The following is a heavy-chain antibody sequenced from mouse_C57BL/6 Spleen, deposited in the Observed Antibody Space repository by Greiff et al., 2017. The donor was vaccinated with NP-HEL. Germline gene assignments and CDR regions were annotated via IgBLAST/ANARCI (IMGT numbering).Heavy chain of an antibody. CDR2: LYPGDGDT. CDR1: GYAFSSSW. J-gene: IGHJ1*03. CDR3: ARRITTVVATRYFEV. Sequence: QVQLQQSGPELVKPGASVKISCKASGYAFSSSWMNWVKQRPGKGLEWIGRLYPGDGDTNYNGKFKGKATLTADKSSSQAYIQLSRLTSGDSAVYYCARRITTVVATRYFEVWGTGTTVTVSS. D-gene: IGHD1-1*01. V-gene: IGHV1-82*01.